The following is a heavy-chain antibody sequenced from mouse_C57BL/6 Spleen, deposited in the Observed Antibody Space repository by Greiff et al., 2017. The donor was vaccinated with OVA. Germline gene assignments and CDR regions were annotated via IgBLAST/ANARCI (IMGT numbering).Heavy chain of an antibody. V-gene: IGHV1-18*01. CDR3: AREGYDWYFDV. D-gene: IGHD3-1*01. J-gene: IGHJ1*03. CDR2: INPNNGGT. Sequence: EVQLQESGPELVKPGASVKIPCKASGYTFTDYNMDWVKQSHGKSLEWIGDINPNNGGTNYNQKFKGKATLTVDKSSSTAYMEIRSLTSEDTAVYYCAREGYDWYFDVWGTGTTVTVSS. CDR1: GYTFTDYN.